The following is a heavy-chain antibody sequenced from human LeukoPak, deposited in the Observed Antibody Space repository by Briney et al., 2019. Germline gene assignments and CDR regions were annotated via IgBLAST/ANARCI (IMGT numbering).Heavy chain of an antibody. CDR3: ARVLAGAELFDY. J-gene: IGHJ4*02. Sequence: GGSLRLSCAASGFTFSNYAMNWVRQAPGKGLEWVSYISSTSSTIYYADSVKGRFTISRDNAKNSLYLHLNSLRAEDTAVYYYARVLAGAELFDYWGQGTLVTVSS. CDR1: GFTFSNYA. D-gene: IGHD5-24*01. V-gene: IGHV3-48*01. CDR2: ISSTSSTI.